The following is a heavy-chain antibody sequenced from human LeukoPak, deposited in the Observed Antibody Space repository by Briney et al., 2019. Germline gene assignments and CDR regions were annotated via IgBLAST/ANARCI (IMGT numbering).Heavy chain of an antibody. CDR3: ARTGTGYSSGHAHFGD. V-gene: IGHV1-18*01. CDR1: GYTFTNYG. J-gene: IGHJ4*02. CDR2: FSAYNGNT. D-gene: IGHD2-15*01. Sequence: GASVKVSCKASGYTFTNYGITWVRQAPGQGLEWMGWFSAYNGNTNYAQKVQGRVTMTTDTSTSTAYMELRSLRSDNTAVYYCARTGTGYSSGHAHFGDWGQGTLVTVSS.